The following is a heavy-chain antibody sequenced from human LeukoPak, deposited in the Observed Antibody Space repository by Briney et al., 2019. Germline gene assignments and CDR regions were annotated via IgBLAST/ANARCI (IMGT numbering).Heavy chain of an antibody. CDR1: GDSISSGDYY. CDR3: ARVPGYYGSSP. V-gene: IGHV4-61*02. J-gene: IGHJ5*02. CDR2: ISSSGST. Sequence: SQTLSLTCTVSGDSISSGDYYWSWIRQPAGKGLEWIGRISSSGSTNYNPSLKSRVTISVDTSKNQFSLKLSSVTTADTAVYYCARVPGYYGSSPWGQGTLVTVSS. D-gene: IGHD3-10*01.